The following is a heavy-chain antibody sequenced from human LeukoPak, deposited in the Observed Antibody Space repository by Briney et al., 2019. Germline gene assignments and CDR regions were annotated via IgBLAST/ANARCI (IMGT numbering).Heavy chain of an antibody. D-gene: IGHD2-15*01. V-gene: IGHV4-59*08. Sequence: SETLSLTCTVSGGSISSYYWSWMRQPPGKGLEWIGYIYYSGSTNYNPSLKSRVTVSVDTSKNQFSLKLSSVTAADTAVYYCASWNLGYCSGGSCYGRAFDIWGQGTMVTVSS. CDR1: GGSISSYY. CDR2: IYYSGST. CDR3: ASWNLGYCSGGSCYGRAFDI. J-gene: IGHJ3*02.